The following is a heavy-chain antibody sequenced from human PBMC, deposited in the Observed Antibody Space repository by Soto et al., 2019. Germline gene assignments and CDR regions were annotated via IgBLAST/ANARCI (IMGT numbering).Heavy chain of an antibody. CDR2: INAGNGNT. V-gene: IGHV1-3*01. Sequence: QVQLVQSGAEVKKPGASVKVSCKASGYTFTSYAMHWVRQAPGQRLEWMGWINAGNGNTKYSQKFQGRVTITRDTSASTAYMKLSSLRSEDTAVYYCARERSVATIIGGNYYYYGMDVWGQGTTVTVSS. CDR3: ARERSVATIIGGNYYYYGMDV. J-gene: IGHJ6*02. D-gene: IGHD5-12*01. CDR1: GYTFTSYA.